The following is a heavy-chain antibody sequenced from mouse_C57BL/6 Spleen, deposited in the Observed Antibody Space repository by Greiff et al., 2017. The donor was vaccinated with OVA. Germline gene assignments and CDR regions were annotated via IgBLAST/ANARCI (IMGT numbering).Heavy chain of an antibody. CDR2: IYPSDSET. CDR3: ARRELTTGSSYLPWFAY. J-gene: IGHJ3*01. CDR1: GYTFTSYW. Sequence: QVQLQQPGAELVRPGSSVKLSCKASGYTFTSYWMDWVKQRPGQGLEWIGNIYPSDSETHYNQKFKDKATLTVDKSSSTAYMQLSSLTSEDSAVYYCARRELTTGSSYLPWFAYWGQGTLVTVSA. V-gene: IGHV1-61*01. D-gene: IGHD1-1*01.